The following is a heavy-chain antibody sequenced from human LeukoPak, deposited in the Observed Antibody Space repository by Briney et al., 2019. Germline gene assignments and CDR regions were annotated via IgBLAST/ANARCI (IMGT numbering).Heavy chain of an antibody. J-gene: IGHJ4*02. CDR1: GDSLNSYY. Sequence: PSETLSLTCTVSGDSLNSYYWSWFRQPPGKGLEWIGYIYSSGATNYNPSLKTRVTILVDTSKNHFFLNLSSVTAADTAVYFCARGGSGDFYNLWGQGRLVTVSS. D-gene: IGHD6-19*01. CDR3: ARGGSGDFYNL. CDR2: IYSSGAT. V-gene: IGHV4-59*01.